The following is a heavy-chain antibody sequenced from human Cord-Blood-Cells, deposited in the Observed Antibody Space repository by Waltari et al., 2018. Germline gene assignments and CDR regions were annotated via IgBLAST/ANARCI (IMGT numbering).Heavy chain of an antibody. D-gene: IGHD1-26*01. CDR1: GGKFSSYA. J-gene: IGHJ6*03. V-gene: IGHV1-69*09. CDR2: IIPILGIA. Sequence: QVQLVQSGAEVKKPGSSVKVSCKASGGKFSSYAISWVRQAPGQGLEWMGRIIPILGIANYAQKFQGRVTITADKSTSTAYMELSSLRSEDTAVYYCAREVGGSYYYYMDVWGKGTTVTVSS. CDR3: AREVGGSYYYYMDV.